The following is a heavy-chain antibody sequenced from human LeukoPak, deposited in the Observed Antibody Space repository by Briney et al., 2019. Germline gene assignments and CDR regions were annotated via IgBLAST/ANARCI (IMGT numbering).Heavy chain of an antibody. D-gene: IGHD2-2*03. CDR1: GGSFSGYY. CDR3: ARGRVDIVVVPAAMSRYFDY. J-gene: IGHJ4*02. Sequence: PSETLSLTCAVYGGSFSGYYCSWIRQPPGKGLEWIGEINHSGSTNYNPSLKSRVTISVDTSKNQFSLKLSSVTAADTAVYYCARGRVDIVVVPAAMSRYFDYWGQGTLVTVSS. V-gene: IGHV4-34*01. CDR2: INHSGST.